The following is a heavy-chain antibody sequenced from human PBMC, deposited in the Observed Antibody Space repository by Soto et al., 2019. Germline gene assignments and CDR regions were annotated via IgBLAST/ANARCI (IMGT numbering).Heavy chain of an antibody. CDR3: ARDKITGLFDY. V-gene: IGHV4-34*01. J-gene: IGHJ4*02. CDR1: GWSFSGFF. D-gene: IGHD2-8*02. CDR2: INHSGST. Sequence: LETLSPTCAVYGWSFSGFFWTRTRQPPGTGLEWIGEINHSGSTNYNPSLKSRVTISVDTSKNQFSLKLTSVTAADTAVYYCARDKITGLFDYWGQGTLVTVSS.